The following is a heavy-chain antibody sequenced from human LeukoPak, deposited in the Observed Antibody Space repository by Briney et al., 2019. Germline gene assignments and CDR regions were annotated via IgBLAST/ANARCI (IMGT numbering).Heavy chain of an antibody. D-gene: IGHD6-13*01. V-gene: IGHV4-38-2*01. CDR3: ARGYTSNWYFDL. CDR1: GVSITNGYW. Sequence: SETLSLTCAVSGVSITNGYWWYWVRQIPGKGLEWIGSIYYSGSTYYNPSLKSRVTISVDTSKNQFSLKLSSVTAADTAVYYCARGYTSNWYFDLWGRGTLVTVSS. CDR2: IYYSGST. J-gene: IGHJ2*01.